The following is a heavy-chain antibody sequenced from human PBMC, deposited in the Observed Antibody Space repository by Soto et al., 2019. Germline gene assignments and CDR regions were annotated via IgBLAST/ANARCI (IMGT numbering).Heavy chain of an antibody. V-gene: IGHV4-59*11. CDR2: IYYSGST. CDR3: ARRWGPTFDF. J-gene: IGHJ4*02. CDR1: WVSISNLY. Sequence: SLPLRLTWTVAWVSISNLYWSWIRQPPGKGLEWIGYIYYSGSTNYNPSLKSRVTISVDTSKNQFSLKLSSVTAADTAVYYCARRWGPTFDFWGQGTLVTSPQ. D-gene: IGHD1-26*01.